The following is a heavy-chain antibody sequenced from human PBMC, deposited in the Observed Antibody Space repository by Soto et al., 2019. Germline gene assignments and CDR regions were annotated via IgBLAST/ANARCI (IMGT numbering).Heavy chain of an antibody. CDR2: ISGSGGTT. V-gene: IGHV3-23*01. CDR1: GFTFGSYA. CDR3: AKSLGAGSLWYFDL. Sequence: EVQLLESGGGLVQPGGSLRLSCAASGFTFGSYAMDWVRQAPGKGLEWVSVISGSGGTTYYADSVKGRFTISRDNSKNTLYLQMSSLRAEDTAVYYCAKSLGAGSLWYFDLWGRGTLVTVSS. J-gene: IGHJ2*01. D-gene: IGHD1-26*01.